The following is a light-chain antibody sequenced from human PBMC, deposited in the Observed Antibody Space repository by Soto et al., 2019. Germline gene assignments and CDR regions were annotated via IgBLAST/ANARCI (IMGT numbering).Light chain of an antibody. V-gene: IGLV2-11*01. CDR2: NVS. J-gene: IGLJ3*02. CDR1: SSDVGGYNS. CDR3: CSYAGDYTWV. Sequence: QSVLTQPRSVSGYPGQSVTISCTGTSSDVGGYNSVSWYQQHPGKPPRLMIYNVSKRPSGVPDRFSGSKSGNTASLTISGLQAEDEAEYCCCSYAGDYTWVFAGGTKLTVL.